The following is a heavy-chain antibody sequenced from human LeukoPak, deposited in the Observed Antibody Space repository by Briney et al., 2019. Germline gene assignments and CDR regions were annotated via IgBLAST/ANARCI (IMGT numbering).Heavy chain of an antibody. Sequence: GGSLRLSCAASGFTFSSYEMNWVRQAPGKGLERVSYISSSGSNIHYAESVKGRFTISRDNAKNSVYLQMNSLRAEDTAVYYCGRDPYCSIGSCYSDYWGQGTLVTVSS. CDR2: ISSSGSNI. V-gene: IGHV3-48*03. D-gene: IGHD2-15*01. J-gene: IGHJ4*02. CDR3: GRDPYCSIGSCYSDY. CDR1: GFTFSSYE.